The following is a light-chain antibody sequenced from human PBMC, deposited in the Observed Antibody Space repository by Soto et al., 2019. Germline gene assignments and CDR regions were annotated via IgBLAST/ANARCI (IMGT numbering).Light chain of an antibody. V-gene: IGKV3-20*01. Sequence: DIVMTQSPATLSVSPGESATLSCRASQSVSSYLAWYQQKPGQAPRLLIYGASSRATGIPDRFSGSGSGTDFTLTISRLEPEDFAVYYCQQYGSSQKLTFGGGTKVDIK. J-gene: IGKJ4*01. CDR2: GAS. CDR3: QQYGSSQKLT. CDR1: QSVSSY.